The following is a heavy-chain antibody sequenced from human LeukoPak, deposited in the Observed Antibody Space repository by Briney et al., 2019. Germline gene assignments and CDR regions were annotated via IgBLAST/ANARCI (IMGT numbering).Heavy chain of an antibody. J-gene: IGHJ4*02. V-gene: IGHV4-59*08. CDR3: ARQPSGYYDKSGYYPYYFDS. Sequence: SETLSLTCTVSGGSISGYYWSWVRQPPGKGLEWIGNTFYSGGTKSAPSLQSRVTISLDTSRYQFSLRLTSVTAADTAMYYCARQPSGYYDKSGYYPYYFDSWGQGALVTVSP. CDR2: TFYSGGT. CDR1: GGSISGYY. D-gene: IGHD3-22*01.